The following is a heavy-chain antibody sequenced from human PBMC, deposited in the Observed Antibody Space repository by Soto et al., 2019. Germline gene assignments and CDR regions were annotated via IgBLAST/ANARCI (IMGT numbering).Heavy chain of an antibody. CDR1: GYTFTGYY. V-gene: IGHV1-2*02. CDR2: INPNSGGT. Sequence: ASVKVSCKASGYTFTGYYMHWVRQAPGQGLEWMGWINPNSGGTNYAQKFQGRVTMTRDTSISTAYMELSRLRSDDTAVYYCARDRIAAAGTDYYYYYGMDVWGQGTTVTVSS. J-gene: IGHJ6*02. CDR3: ARDRIAAAGTDYYYYYGMDV. D-gene: IGHD6-13*01.